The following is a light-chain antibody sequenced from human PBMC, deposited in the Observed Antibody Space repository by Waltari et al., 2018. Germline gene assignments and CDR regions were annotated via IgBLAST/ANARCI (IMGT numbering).Light chain of an antibody. CDR3: QNHERLPAM. Sequence: EIVLTQSPGTLSLSPGERATLSCRASQSISRYLAWYQQKPGQAPRLLIYAASSRANGIPDRFSCSGSGTDFSLTISRLEPEDFAVYYCQNHERLPAMFGQGTKVEIK. CDR1: QSISRY. J-gene: IGKJ1*01. CDR2: AAS. V-gene: IGKV3-20*01.